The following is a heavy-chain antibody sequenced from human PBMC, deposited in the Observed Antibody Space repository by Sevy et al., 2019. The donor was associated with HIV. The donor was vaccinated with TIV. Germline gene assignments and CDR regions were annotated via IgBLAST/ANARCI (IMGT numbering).Heavy chain of an antibody. CDR2: ISSSGSII. J-gene: IGHJ4*02. V-gene: IGHV3-48*03. CDR1: GFTFSSYE. CDR3: AREGYYFDY. Sequence: GGSLRLSCAASGFTFSSYEMNWVRQAPGKGLEWVSYISSSGSIIYYADSVKGRFTISRDNAKNSLYLQMNSLRAEDTAVYYCAREGYYFDYWGQGTLVTVSS.